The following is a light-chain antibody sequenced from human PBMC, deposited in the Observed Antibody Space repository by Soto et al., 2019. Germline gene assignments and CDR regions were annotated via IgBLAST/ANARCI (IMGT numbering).Light chain of an antibody. J-gene: IGKJ2*01. CDR2: GAS. CDR1: QSVSSTY. V-gene: IGKV3-20*01. Sequence: EVVLTQSPGTLSLSPGERATLSCRASQSVSSTYLAWYQHKPGQSPRLLIYGASSRATGIPARFSGSGSGADFTLTISRLEPEEFAVYYCEKYGSSLYTFGQGTKLEIK. CDR3: EKYGSSLYT.